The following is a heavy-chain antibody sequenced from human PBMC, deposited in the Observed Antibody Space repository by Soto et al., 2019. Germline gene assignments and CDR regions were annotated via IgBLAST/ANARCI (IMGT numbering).Heavy chain of an antibody. Sequence: GASVKVSCKASGYTFTGYYMHWVRQAPGQGLEWMGWINPNSGGTNYAQKFQGRVTMTRDTSISTAYMELSRLRSDDTAVYYCARGSNPATPYYYYGMDVWGQGTTVTVSS. D-gene: IGHD4-4*01. J-gene: IGHJ6*02. CDR3: ARGSNPATPYYYYGMDV. CDR1: GYTFTGYY. CDR2: INPNSGGT. V-gene: IGHV1-2*02.